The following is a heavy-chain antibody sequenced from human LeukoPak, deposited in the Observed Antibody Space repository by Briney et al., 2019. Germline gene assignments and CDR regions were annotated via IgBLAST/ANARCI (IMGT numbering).Heavy chain of an antibody. D-gene: IGHD3-10*01. CDR1: GGSFSGYY. V-gene: IGHV4-34*01. CDR3: ARGRLTMVRGVIISYYYYYYMDV. CDR2: INHSGST. J-gene: IGHJ6*03. Sequence: SETLSLTCAVYGGSFSGYYWSWIRQPPGKGLEWIGEINHSGSTNYNPSLKSRVTISVDTSKNQFSLKLSSVTAADTAVYYCARGRLTMVRGVIISYYYYYYMDVWGKGTTVTVSS.